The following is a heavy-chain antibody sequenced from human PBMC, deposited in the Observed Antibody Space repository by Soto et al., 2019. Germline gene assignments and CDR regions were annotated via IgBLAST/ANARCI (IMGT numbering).Heavy chain of an antibody. Sequence: SETLSLTCTVSGDSINSADYYWSWLRQPPGKGLEWIGYIYYSRSDYYNPSLGRRATITIDTSRNQFSLNLMSVTAADTAVYYCARVVQFYDSSGYSFYYFDYWGQGALVTVSS. CDR2: IYYSRSD. CDR1: GDSINSADYY. J-gene: IGHJ4*02. V-gene: IGHV4-30-4*01. D-gene: IGHD3-22*01. CDR3: ARVVQFYDSSGYSFYYFDY.